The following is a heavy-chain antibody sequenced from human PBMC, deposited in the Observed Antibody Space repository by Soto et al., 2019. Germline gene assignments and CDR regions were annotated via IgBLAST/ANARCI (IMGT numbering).Heavy chain of an antibody. CDR3: AREGGDYGPLHSYYGMDV. Sequence: GESLKISCKGSGYSFTSYWIGWVRQMPGKGLEWMGIIYPGDSDTRYSPSFQGQVTISADKSISTAYLQWSSLKASDTAMYYCAREGGDYGPLHSYYGMDVWGQGTTVTVSS. J-gene: IGHJ6*02. V-gene: IGHV5-51*01. CDR2: IYPGDSDT. D-gene: IGHD4-17*01. CDR1: GYSFTSYW.